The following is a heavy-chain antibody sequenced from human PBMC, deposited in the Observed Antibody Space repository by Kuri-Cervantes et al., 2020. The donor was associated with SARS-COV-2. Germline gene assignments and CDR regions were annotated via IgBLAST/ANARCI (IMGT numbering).Heavy chain of an antibody. D-gene: IGHD2-8*01. CDR3: ARGGEDFVQETRNWFEP. J-gene: IGHJ5*02. Sequence: GESLKISCAASGFTFNTYSMDWVRLAPGKGLEWLAYISKGSDTIYYADSVMGRFTISRDNAKNSLFLQMNSLRADDTAVYYCARGGEDFVQETRNWFEPWGRGTQVTVSS. CDR2: ISKGSDTI. V-gene: IGHV3-48*01. CDR1: GFTFNTYS.